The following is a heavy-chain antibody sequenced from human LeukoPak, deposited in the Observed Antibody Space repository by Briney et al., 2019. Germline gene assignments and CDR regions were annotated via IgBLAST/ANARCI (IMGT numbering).Heavy chain of an antibody. CDR1: GFTFSSYA. V-gene: IGHV3-23*01. D-gene: IGHD6-6*01. J-gene: IGHJ4*02. Sequence: PGGSLGLSCAASGFTFSSYAMSWVRQAPGKGLEWVSAISGSGGSTYYADSVKGRFTISRDNSKDTLYLQMNSLTAEDTAVYYCARESFAARWDWGQGTLVTVSS. CDR2: ISGSGGST. CDR3: ARESFAARWD.